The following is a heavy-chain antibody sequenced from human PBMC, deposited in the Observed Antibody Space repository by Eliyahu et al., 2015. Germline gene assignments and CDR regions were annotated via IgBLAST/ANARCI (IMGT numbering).Heavy chain of an antibody. CDR2: IYYSGST. J-gene: IGHJ4*02. Sequence: QVQLQESGPGLVKPSETLSXTCPVXGASINPYXWXWIRQPPGKGLEWIXXIYYSGSTNYNPSLKSRATISVDTSKNQFSLKLSSVTAADTAVYYCARDSSGWYGAIDYWGQGTLVTVSS. V-gene: IGHV4-59*01. D-gene: IGHD6-19*01. CDR3: ARDSSGWYGAIDY. CDR1: GASINPYX.